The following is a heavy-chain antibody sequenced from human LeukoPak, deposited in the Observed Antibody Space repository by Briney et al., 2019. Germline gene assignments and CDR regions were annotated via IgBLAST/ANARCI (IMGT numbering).Heavy chain of an antibody. CDR2: ISGSGGST. CDR1: GFTFGSYA. J-gene: IGHJ4*02. D-gene: IGHD2-15*01. V-gene: IGHV3-23*01. CDR3: ARPKDIVVVVAAYFDY. Sequence: GGSLRLSCAASGFTFGSYAMSWVRQAPGKGLEWVSAISGSGGSTYYADSVKGRFTISRDNSKNTLYLQMNSLRAEDTAVYYCARPKDIVVVVAAYFDYWGQGTLVTVSS.